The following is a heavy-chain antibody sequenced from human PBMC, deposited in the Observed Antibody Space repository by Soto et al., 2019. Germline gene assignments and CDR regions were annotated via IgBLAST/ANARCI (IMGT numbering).Heavy chain of an antibody. CDR1: GFTVSSNY. V-gene: IGHV3-53*01. J-gene: IGHJ6*02. Sequence: GGSLRLSCAASGFTVSSNYMSWVRQAPGKGLEWVSVIYSGGSTYYADSVKGRFTISRDNSKNTLYLQMNSLRAEDTAVYYCARDPRSGPYYYYGMDVWGQGATVTVSS. D-gene: IGHD3-10*01. CDR3: ARDPRSGPYYYYGMDV. CDR2: IYSGGST.